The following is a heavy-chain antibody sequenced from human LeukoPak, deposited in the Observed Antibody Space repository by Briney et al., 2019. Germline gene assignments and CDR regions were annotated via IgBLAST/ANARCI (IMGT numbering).Heavy chain of an antibody. CDR2: INHSGST. V-gene: IGHV4-34*01. CDR3: AKKSVAVQTSGGVGYFDY. D-gene: IGHD5/OR15-5a*01. CDR1: GGSFSGYY. Sequence: SETLSLTCAVYGGSFSGYYWSWIRQPPGKGLEWIGEINHSGSTNYNPSLKSRVTISVDTSKNQFSLKLSSVTAADTAVYYCAKKSVAVQTSGGVGYFDYWGQGTPVTVSS. J-gene: IGHJ4*02.